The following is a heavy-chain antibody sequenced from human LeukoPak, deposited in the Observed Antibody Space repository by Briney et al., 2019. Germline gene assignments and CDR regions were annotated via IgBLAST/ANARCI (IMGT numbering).Heavy chain of an antibody. V-gene: IGHV4-34*01. J-gene: IGHJ4*02. D-gene: IGHD3-3*01. Sequence: SETLSLTCAVYGGSFSGYYWSWIRQPPGKGLEWIGKINHSGSTNYNPSLKSRVTISVDTSKNQFSLKLSSVTAADTAVYYCARGWSSITIFGVVIMSFDYWGQGTLVTVSS. CDR3: ARGWSSITIFGVVIMSFDY. CDR1: GGSFSGYY. CDR2: INHSGST.